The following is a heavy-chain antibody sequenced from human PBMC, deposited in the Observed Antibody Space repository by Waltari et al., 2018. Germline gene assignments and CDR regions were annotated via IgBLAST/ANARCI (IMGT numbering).Heavy chain of an antibody. D-gene: IGHD1-26*01. Sequence: QVEESGGGVVQPGGSLRLSCVASGYPFNNSGMHWVRQAPGQGLEVLAVIASDGIGKYYADSVKDRFTMSRDNSKNMVYLQMNSLRPEDTAVYYCAKAGGIYNYPLDPWGQGTLVTVSS. CDR3: AKAGGIYNYPLDP. J-gene: IGHJ5*02. CDR1: GYPFNNSG. V-gene: IGHV3-30*18. CDR2: IASDGIGK.